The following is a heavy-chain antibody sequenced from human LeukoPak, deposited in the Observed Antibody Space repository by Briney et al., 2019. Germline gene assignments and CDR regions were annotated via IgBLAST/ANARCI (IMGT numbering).Heavy chain of an antibody. CDR3: TTDGGWLNYFDY. CDR2: IKSKTDGGTT. D-gene: IGHD6-19*01. J-gene: IGHJ4*02. CDR1: GFTFGDYA. Sequence: QPGRSLRLSCTASGFTFGDYAMSWVRQAPGKGLEWVGRIKSKTDGGTTDYAAPVKGRFTISRDDSKNTLYLQMNSLKTEDTAVYYCTTDGGWLNYFDYWGQGTLVTVSS. V-gene: IGHV3-15*01.